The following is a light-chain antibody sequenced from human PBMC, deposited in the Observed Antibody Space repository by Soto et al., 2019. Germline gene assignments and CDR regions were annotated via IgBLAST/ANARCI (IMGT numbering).Light chain of an antibody. V-gene: IGKV1-5*01. J-gene: IGKJ1*01. Sequence: DIQMTQSPSTLSASVGDRVTLTCRASQSISSWLAWYQQKPGKAPKFLIYDASSLESGVPSRFSGSGSGTEFSLTISSLQPDDFATYYCQQYNSYPWTFCQGTKVEIK. CDR3: QQYNSYPWT. CDR1: QSISSW. CDR2: DAS.